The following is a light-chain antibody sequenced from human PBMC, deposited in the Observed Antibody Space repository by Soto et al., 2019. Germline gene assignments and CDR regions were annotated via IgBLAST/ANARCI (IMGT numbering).Light chain of an antibody. Sequence: QAVVTQEPSLTVSPGGTVTLTCASSTGAVTFGHYPNWLQQKPGQAPRALLYSTSNKHSWTPARFSGFLLGGKAALTLSGVQPEDEAGYYCLLYVGGAQPVGFGGGTQLTVL. V-gene: IGLV7-43*01. CDR2: STS. CDR3: LLYVGGAQPVG. CDR1: TGAVTFGHY. J-gene: IGLJ2*01.